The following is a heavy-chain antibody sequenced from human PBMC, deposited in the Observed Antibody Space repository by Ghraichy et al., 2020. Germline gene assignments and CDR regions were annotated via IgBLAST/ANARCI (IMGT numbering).Heavy chain of an antibody. CDR2: DGNNK. CDR1: GFTFSSYA. D-gene: IGHD1-26*01. V-gene: IGHV3-30-3*01. Sequence: GGSLRLSCAASGFTFSSYAMHWVRQAPGKGLEWVAVDGNNKYYADSVKGRFTVSRDNSKNTLYLQMNSLRAEDTAVYYCAREGREATIMLGDYWGRGTLVTVSA. CDR3: AREGREATIMLGDY. J-gene: IGHJ4*02.